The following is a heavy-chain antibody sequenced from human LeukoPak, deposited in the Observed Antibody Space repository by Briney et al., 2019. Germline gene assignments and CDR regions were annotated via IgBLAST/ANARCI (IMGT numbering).Heavy chain of an antibody. CDR1: EFTFSSYS. Sequence: PGGSLRLSCAASEFTFSSYSMNWVRQAPGKGLEWVSYISSSSSAIYYADSVKGRFTMSRDNAKNSLYLQMNSLRDEDTAVYYCARDLRNPTTVTEGDYWGQGTLVTVSS. D-gene: IGHD4-17*01. CDR2: ISSSSSAI. J-gene: IGHJ4*02. V-gene: IGHV3-48*02. CDR3: ARDLRNPTTVTEGDY.